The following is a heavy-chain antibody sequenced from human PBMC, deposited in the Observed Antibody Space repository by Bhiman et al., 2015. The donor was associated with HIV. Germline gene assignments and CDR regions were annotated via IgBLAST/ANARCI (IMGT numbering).Heavy chain of an antibody. J-gene: IGHJ6*03. CDR2: ISYDGSHK. Sequence: QVQLVESGGGVVQPGRSLRLSCAASGFTFSNYGMHWVRQAPGKGLEWVAVISYDGSHKYYADSVKGRFTISRDNSRNTLYLQMISLTAEDTAVYYCAKVPYSSSWTYYYYYYMDVWGKGTNGHRL. D-gene: IGHD6-13*01. CDR1: GFTFSNYG. V-gene: IGHV3-30*18. CDR3: AKVPYSSSWTYYYYYYMDV.